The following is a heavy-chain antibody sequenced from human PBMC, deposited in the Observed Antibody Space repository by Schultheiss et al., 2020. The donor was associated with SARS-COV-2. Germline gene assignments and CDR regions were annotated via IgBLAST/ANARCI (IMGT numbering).Heavy chain of an antibody. V-gene: IGHV4-4*08. CDR2: IYTSGST. J-gene: IGHJ6*03. Sequence: SQTLSLTCAVYGGSFSGYYWSWIRQPPGKGLEWIGSIYTSGSTNYNPSLKSRVTISVDTSKNQFSLKLSSVTAADTAVYYCARDFSGELSYYYYYYMDVWGKGTTVTVSS. CDR3: ARDFSGELSYYYYYYMDV. CDR1: GGSFSGYY. D-gene: IGHD3-10*01.